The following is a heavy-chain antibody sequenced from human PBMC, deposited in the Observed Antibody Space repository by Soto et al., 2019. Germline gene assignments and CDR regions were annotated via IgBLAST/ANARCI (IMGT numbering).Heavy chain of an antibody. D-gene: IGHD3-10*01. V-gene: IGHV1-18*01. CDR3: ARPLMVRGVIPPGLDYYYYYGMDV. CDR1: GYTFTSYG. CDR2: ISAYNGNT. Sequence: GASVKVSCKASGYTFTSYGISWVRQAPGQGLEWMGWISAYNGNTNYAQKLQGRVTMTTDTSTSTAYMELRSLRSDDTAVYYCARPLMVRGVIPPGLDYYYYYGMDVWGQGTTVTVSS. J-gene: IGHJ6*02.